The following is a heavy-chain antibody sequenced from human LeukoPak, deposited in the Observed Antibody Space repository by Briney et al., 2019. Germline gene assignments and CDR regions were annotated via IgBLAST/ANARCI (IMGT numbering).Heavy chain of an antibody. V-gene: IGHV1-69*05. CDR3: ATLLTMTPLRAFDI. Sequence: SVKVSCKASGGTFSSYAISWVRQAPGQGLEWMGRIIPIFGTANYAQKFQGRVTITTDGSTSTAYMELSSLRSEDTAVYYCATLLTMTPLRAFDIWGQGTMVTVSS. CDR1: GGTFSSYA. CDR2: IIPIFGTA. D-gene: IGHD3-22*01. J-gene: IGHJ3*02.